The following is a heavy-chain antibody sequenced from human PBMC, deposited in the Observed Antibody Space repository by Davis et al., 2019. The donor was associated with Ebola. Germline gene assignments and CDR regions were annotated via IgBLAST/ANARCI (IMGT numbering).Heavy chain of an antibody. CDR2: ISYDGSDI. D-gene: IGHD1-20*01. CDR1: GFTFSNFA. J-gene: IGHJ3*02. Sequence: GESLKIPCAASGFTFSNFAMHWVRQAPGKGLEWVALISYDGSDIYYADSVKGRLTISRDNSKNTLYMQMNSLRAEDTAVYYCARVGITGTTSYAFDIWGQGTMVTVSS. CDR3: ARVGITGTTSYAFDI. V-gene: IGHV3-30*04.